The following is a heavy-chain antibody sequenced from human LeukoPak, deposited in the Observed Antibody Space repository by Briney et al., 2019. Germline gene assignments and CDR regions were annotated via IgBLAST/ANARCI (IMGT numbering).Heavy chain of an antibody. J-gene: IGHJ4*02. CDR3: ASFWGYSSSSTIVDY. V-gene: IGHV1-2*06. Sequence: GASVKVSCKASGYTFTGYYMHWVRQAPGQGLEWMGRINPNSGGTNYAQKFQGRVIMTRDTSISTAYMELSRLRSDDTAVYYCASFWGYSSSSTIVDYWGQGTLVTASS. D-gene: IGHD6-6*01. CDR1: GYTFTGYY. CDR2: INPNSGGT.